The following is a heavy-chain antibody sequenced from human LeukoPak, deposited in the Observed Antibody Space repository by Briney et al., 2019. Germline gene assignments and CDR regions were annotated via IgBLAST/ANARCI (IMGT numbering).Heavy chain of an antibody. CDR3: AKDGGYCSGGSCYFPN. D-gene: IGHD2-15*01. J-gene: IGHJ4*02. CDR2: ISGGGGST. CDR1: GFTSSSYA. V-gene: IGHV3-23*01. Sequence: PGGSLRLSCAASGFTSSSYAMSWVRQAPGKGLEWVSGISGGGGSTYDANSVKGRFTISRDNSKNTLYLQMNSLRAEDTAVYYCAKDGGYCSGGSCYFPNWGQGTLVTVSS.